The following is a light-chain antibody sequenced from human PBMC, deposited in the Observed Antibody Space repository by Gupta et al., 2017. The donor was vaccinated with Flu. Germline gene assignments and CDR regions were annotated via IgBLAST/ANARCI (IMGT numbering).Light chain of an antibody. CDR3: QQYGSSPYT. J-gene: IGKJ2*01. CDR2: GAS. CDR1: QSVSSSF. Sequence: EIVLTQSPGTLSMSPEERATLSCRASQSVSSSFLAWYQHKPGQAPRLLIYGASSRATGIPDRFSGSGSGTDFTLTISRLEPEDFAVYYCQQYGSSPYTFGQGTKLEIK. V-gene: IGKV3-20*01.